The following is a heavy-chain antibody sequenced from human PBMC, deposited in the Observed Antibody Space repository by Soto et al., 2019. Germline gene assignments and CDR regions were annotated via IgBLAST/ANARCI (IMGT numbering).Heavy chain of an antibody. D-gene: IGHD6-19*01. Sequence: EVQLVESGGGLVQPGGSLRLSCSASGFIFSSYEMNWVRQAPGKGLEWVSYISSSATTIYYADSVKGRFTISRDNAKNSLYLHMNSLRAEDTAVYYCARVIRSSGWYWIDYWGQVTLVTVSS. CDR2: ISSSATTI. CDR3: ARVIRSSGWYWIDY. J-gene: IGHJ4*02. V-gene: IGHV3-48*03. CDR1: GFIFSSYE.